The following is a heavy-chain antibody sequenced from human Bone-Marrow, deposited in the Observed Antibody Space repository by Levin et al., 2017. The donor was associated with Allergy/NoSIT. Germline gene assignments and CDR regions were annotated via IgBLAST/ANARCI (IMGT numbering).Heavy chain of an antibody. J-gene: IGHJ4*02. CDR1: GLTVRNSW. Sequence: LSLPCAASGLTVRNSWMHWLRQAPGKGPVWVSRINSDGSSADYADSVRGRFTISRDNSKNTLYLQMDSLRAEDTAVYYCARDPMISGDYWGQGTRVTVSS. CDR3: ARDPMISGDY. D-gene: IGHD3-22*01. CDR2: INSDGSSA. V-gene: IGHV3-74*01.